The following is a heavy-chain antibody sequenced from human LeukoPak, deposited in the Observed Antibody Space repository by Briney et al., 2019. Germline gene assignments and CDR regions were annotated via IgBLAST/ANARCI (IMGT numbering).Heavy chain of an antibody. CDR1: GGSISDYY. V-gene: IGHV4-59*01. Sequence: PSETLSLTCSVSGGSISDYYWHWIRQPPGTGLEWIGYINYSGSTDYNPSLKSRVTISVDTSKNQFPLNVRSVTAADTAMYYCAREYSSFEYWGQGVLVTVSS. CDR2: INYSGST. J-gene: IGHJ4*02. D-gene: IGHD6-19*01. CDR3: AREYSSFEY.